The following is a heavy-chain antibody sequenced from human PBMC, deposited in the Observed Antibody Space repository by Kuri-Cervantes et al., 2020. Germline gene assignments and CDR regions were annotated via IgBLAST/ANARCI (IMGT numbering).Heavy chain of an antibody. CDR2: INHSGST. Sequence: SETLSLTCAVYGGSFSGYYWSWIRQSPGKGLEWIGEINHSGSTKYNPSLKSRVTMTVDKSKDQFSLKLSSVTAADTSVYYCARDRSSDWPHDVFDIWGQGTMVIVSS. V-gene: IGHV4-34*01. CDR1: GGSFSGYY. J-gene: IGHJ3*02. D-gene: IGHD6-19*01. CDR3: ARDRSSDWPHDVFDI.